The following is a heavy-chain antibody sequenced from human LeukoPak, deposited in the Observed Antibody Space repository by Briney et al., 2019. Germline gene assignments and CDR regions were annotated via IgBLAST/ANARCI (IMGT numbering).Heavy chain of an antibody. CDR3: ARGDGHFDY. CDR2: IYSGGST. D-gene: IGHD5-24*01. J-gene: IGHJ4*02. Sequence: PGGSLRLSCAASGFTFSSNYVSWVRQAPGKGLEWGSIIYSGGSTYYADSVKGRFTISRDNSKNTPSLQMNSLRAEDTAVYYCARGDGHFDYWGQGTLVTVSS. V-gene: IGHV3-53*01. CDR1: GFTFSSNY.